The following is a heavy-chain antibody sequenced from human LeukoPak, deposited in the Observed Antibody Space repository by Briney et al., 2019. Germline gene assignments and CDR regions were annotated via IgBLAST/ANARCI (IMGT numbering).Heavy chain of an antibody. CDR2: ISGSGGST. Sequence: GGSLRLSCAASGFTFSSYAMSRVRQDPGKGLEWVSAISGSGGSTYYADSVKGRFTISRDNAKNTLILQMNSLRAEDTAVYYCAKDRYGDYSLLAAFDYWGQGTLVTVSS. V-gene: IGHV3-23*01. D-gene: IGHD4-17*01. CDR1: GFTFSSYA. J-gene: IGHJ4*02. CDR3: AKDRYGDYSLLAAFDY.